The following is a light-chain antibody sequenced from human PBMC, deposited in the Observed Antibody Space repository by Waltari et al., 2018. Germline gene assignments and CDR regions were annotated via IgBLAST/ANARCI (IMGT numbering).Light chain of an antibody. Sequence: FMLTQPHSVSESPGKTVSISCTRSSGSIARNYVQWSQQRPGSAPTIVIYEDDQRPSGVPVRFAGSIDSSSTSASLTSSGLETEDEADYYCQSYDASVIFGGGTRLTVL. CDR3: QSYDASVI. J-gene: IGLJ2*01. CDR2: EDD. CDR1: SGSIARNY. V-gene: IGLV6-57*03.